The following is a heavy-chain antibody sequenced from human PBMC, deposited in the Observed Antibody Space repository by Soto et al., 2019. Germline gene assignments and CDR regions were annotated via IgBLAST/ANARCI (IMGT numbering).Heavy chain of an antibody. CDR2: LIPLFGTT. CDR3: ARGPNWGYRFDS. CDR1: GGTFSGHA. J-gene: IGHJ4*02. Sequence: QVQLVQSGAEVKKPGSSVKVSCEASGGTFSGHAISWVRRAPGQGPEWMGGLIPLFGTTQHAQNFQDRLTITADKCTSTAYMELTSLRFEDTAIYYCARGPNWGYRFDSWGQGTLVTVSS. V-gene: IGHV1-69*06. D-gene: IGHD7-27*01.